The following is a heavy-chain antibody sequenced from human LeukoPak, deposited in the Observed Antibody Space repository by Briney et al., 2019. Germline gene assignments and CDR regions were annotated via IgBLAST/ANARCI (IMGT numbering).Heavy chain of an antibody. V-gene: IGHV1-2*02. Sequence: ASVKVSCKASGGTFSSYAISWVRQAPGQGLEWMGWINPNSGGTNYAQKFQGRVTMTRDTSISTAYMELSRLRSDDTAVYYCARVDTAMVTGDWGQGTLVTVSS. D-gene: IGHD5-18*01. CDR2: INPNSGGT. J-gene: IGHJ4*02. CDR3: ARVDTAMVTGD. CDR1: GGTFSSYA.